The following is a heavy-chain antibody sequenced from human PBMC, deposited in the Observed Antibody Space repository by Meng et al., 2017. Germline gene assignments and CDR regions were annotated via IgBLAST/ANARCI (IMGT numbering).Heavy chain of an antibody. Sequence: LSLTCAASGFTFSSYEMNWVRQAPGKGLEWVSYISSSGRTIYYADSVKGRFTISRDNAKNSLYLQMNSLRAEDTAVYYCARGMTDIVVVPAAMTLQYCSGGSCYYVYYYGMDVWGQGTTVTVSS. V-gene: IGHV3-48*03. J-gene: IGHJ6*02. D-gene: IGHD2-2*01. CDR1: GFTFSSYE. CDR2: ISSSGRTI. CDR3: ARGMTDIVVVPAAMTLQYCSGGSCYYVYYYGMDV.